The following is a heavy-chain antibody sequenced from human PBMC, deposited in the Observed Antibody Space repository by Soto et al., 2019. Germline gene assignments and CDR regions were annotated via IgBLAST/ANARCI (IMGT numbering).Heavy chain of an antibody. V-gene: IGHV3-73*01. CDR3: TKEGAAHDY. J-gene: IGHJ4*02. CDR2: IRTKANSYAT. D-gene: IGHD1-26*01. Sequence: GGSLRLSCAASGFTFSGSAMHWVRQASGKGLEWVGRIRTKANSYATTYAASMKGRFTLSRDDSSNTAYLQMNSLETEDTALYYCTKEGAAHDYWGQGALVTVSS. CDR1: GFTFSGSA.